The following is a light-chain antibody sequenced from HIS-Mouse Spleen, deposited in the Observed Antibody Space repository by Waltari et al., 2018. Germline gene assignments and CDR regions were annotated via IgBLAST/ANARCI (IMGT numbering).Light chain of an antibody. J-gene: IGLJ3*02. Sequence: SYELTQPPSVSVSPGQTARITCSGDALPKKYAYWYQQKSGQAQVLVIYEDSKRPSGIPARFAGSSSGTMATLTISGAQVEDEADYYCYSTDSSGNWVFGGGTKLTVL. CDR1: ALPKKY. CDR3: YSTDSSGNWV. CDR2: EDS. V-gene: IGLV3-10*01.